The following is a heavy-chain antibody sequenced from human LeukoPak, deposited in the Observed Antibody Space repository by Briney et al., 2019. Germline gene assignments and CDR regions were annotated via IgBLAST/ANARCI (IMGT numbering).Heavy chain of an antibody. CDR2: INPNSGGT. J-gene: IGHJ4*02. CDR3: ARYGSPYYYDSSGYYPFDY. Sequence: ASVKVSCKASGYTFTRYYMHWVRQAPGQGLEWMGWINPNSGGTNYAQKFQGRVTMTRDTSISTAYMELSRLRSDDTAVYYCARYGSPYYYDSSGYYPFDYWGQGTLVTVSS. D-gene: IGHD3-22*01. V-gene: IGHV1-2*02. CDR1: GYTFTRYY.